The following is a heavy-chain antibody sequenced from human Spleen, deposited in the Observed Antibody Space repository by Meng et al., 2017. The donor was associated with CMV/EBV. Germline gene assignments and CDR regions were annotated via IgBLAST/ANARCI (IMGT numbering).Heavy chain of an antibody. CDR2: INPSGGST. V-gene: IGHV1-46*01. CDR3: ARVDTAAEGGILDY. Sequence: KASGYTFTSYYLNWVRQAPGQGLEWMGIINPSGGSTSYAQKFQGRVTMTRDTSTSTVYMELSSLRSEDTAVYYCARVDTAAEGGILDYWGQGTLVTVSS. D-gene: IGHD5-18*01. CDR1: GYTFTSYY. J-gene: IGHJ4*02.